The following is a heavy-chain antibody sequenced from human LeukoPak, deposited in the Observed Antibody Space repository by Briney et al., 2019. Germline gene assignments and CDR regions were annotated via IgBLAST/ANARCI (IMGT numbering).Heavy chain of an antibody. J-gene: IGHJ4*02. CDR3: VKDLSGTFSFDY. V-gene: IGHV3-64D*09. CDR1: GFTFSSHT. CDR2: ISGGGGRT. Sequence: GGSLRLSCSASGFTFSSHTMHWVRQAPGKGLEYVSSISGGGGRTYYADSVKGRFTMSRDDPRNTLYLQMSSLRAEDTAVYHCVKDLSGTFSFDYWGQGTLVTVSS. D-gene: IGHD1-26*01.